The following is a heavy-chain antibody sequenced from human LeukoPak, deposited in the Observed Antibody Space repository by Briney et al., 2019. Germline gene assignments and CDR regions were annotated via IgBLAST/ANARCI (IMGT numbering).Heavy chain of an antibody. Sequence: ASVKVSCKASGYTLTRYFIHWVRQAPGQGLEWMGIINPNGGSTSYPQKFQGRVTMTRDTSTNTVYMELSSLKSEDTAVYYCARDPPPLYDFWSSGYMDVWGKGTAVTVSS. V-gene: IGHV1-46*01. CDR3: ARDPPPLYDFWSSGYMDV. CDR1: GYTLTRYF. J-gene: IGHJ6*03. D-gene: IGHD3-3*01. CDR2: INPNGGST.